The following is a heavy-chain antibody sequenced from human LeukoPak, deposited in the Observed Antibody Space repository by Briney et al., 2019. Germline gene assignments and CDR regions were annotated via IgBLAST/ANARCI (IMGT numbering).Heavy chain of an antibody. V-gene: IGHV1-18*01. J-gene: IGHJ6*03. CDR2: ITTNNGNT. D-gene: IGHD2-2*02. Sequence: GASVKVSCKASGYTFTSYGISWVRQAPGQGLEWMGGITTNNGNTYYAQKLQGRVNKTRDTSKTTDYMELRSLRSDATAVYYCARADSCSSTSCYKSYMDVWGKGTTVTVSS. CDR3: ARADSCSSTSCYKSYMDV. CDR1: GYTFTSYG.